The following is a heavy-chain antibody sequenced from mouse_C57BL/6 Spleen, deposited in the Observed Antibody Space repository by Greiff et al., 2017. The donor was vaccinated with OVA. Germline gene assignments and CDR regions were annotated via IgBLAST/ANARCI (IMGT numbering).Heavy chain of an antibody. D-gene: IGHD2-5*01. J-gene: IGHJ3*01. Sequence: QVQLQQPGAELVKPGASVQLSCKASGYTFTSYWMHWVKQRPGRGLEWIGRIDPNSGGTKYNEKFKSKATLTVDKPSSTAYMQLSILTSEDSAVYYCASAYYSNYAWFAYWGQGTLVTVSA. CDR3: ASAYYSNYAWFAY. V-gene: IGHV1-72*01. CDR2: IDPNSGGT. CDR1: GYTFTSYW.